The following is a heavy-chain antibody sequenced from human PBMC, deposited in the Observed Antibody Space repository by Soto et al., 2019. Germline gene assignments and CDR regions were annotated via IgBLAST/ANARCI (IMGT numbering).Heavy chain of an antibody. V-gene: IGHV1-3*01. Sequence: QVQLVQSGAEVKKPGASVKVSYKASGYTFTSYAMHWVRQAPGQRLEWMGWINAGNGNTKYSQKFQGRVTITRDTSASTAYMELSSLRSEDTAVYYCARDEDYWGQGTLVTVSS. CDR2: INAGNGNT. CDR1: GYTFTSYA. J-gene: IGHJ4*02. CDR3: ARDEDY.